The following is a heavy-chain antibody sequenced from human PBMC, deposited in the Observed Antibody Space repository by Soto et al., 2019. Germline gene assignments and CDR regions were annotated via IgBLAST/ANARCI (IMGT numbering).Heavy chain of an antibody. Sequence: PSETLSLTCTVSGGSISSDGYYWSWIRQHPGKGLEWIGYIYYSGSTYYNPSLKSRVTISVDTSKNQFSLKLSSVTAADTAVYYCARYAAVAKFFDYWGQGTLVTVSS. V-gene: IGHV4-31*03. CDR2: IYYSGST. CDR1: GGSISSDGYY. D-gene: IGHD6-19*01. CDR3: ARYAAVAKFFDY. J-gene: IGHJ4*02.